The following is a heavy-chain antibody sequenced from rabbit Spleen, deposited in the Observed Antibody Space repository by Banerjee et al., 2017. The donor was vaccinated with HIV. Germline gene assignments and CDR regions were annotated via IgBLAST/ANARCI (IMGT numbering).Heavy chain of an antibody. J-gene: IGHJ4*01. CDR2: IEPIVGNT. V-gene: IGHV1S7*01. CDR1: VFVCSTYW. Sequence: ACGGLIIQPGAPLHNCCEACVFVCSTYWVSWVRQAPGKGLKWIEYIEPIVGNTNYPNCGNGLYPISTHNAQTTLYLQLSILTVADTATDTCVREQAADTDYSPYDLNLWGPGTLVTVS. D-gene: IGHD2-1*01. CDR3: VREQAADTDYSPYDLNL.